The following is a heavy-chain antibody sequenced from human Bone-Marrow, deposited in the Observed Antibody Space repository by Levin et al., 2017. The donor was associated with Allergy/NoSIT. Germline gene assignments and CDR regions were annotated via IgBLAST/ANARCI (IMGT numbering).Heavy chain of an antibody. D-gene: IGHD2-15*01. V-gene: IGHV3-53*01. CDR1: GFTVSSNY. CDR3: ARDLVGHCSGGSCYEH. J-gene: IGHJ1*01. Sequence: GGSLRLSCAASGFTVSSNYMSWVRQAPGKGLEWVSVIYSGCSTYYADSVKGLFTISRDNSKNTRYLQRNSLRAEDTAVYYCARDLVGHCSGGSCYEHWGQGTLVTVSS. CDR2: IYSGCST.